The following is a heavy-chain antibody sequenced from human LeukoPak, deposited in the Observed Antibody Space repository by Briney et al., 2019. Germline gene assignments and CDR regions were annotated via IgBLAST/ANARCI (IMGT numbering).Heavy chain of an antibody. Sequence: ASVKVSCKASGYTFTGYYMHWVRQAPGQGLEWMGWINPNSGGTNYAQKFQGRVTMTRDTSISTAYMELSRLRSDDTAVYYCARVSGSYPGFDYWGQGTLVTVSS. CDR1: GYTFTGYY. V-gene: IGHV1-2*02. D-gene: IGHD1-26*01. J-gene: IGHJ4*02. CDR3: ARVSGSYPGFDY. CDR2: INPNSGGT.